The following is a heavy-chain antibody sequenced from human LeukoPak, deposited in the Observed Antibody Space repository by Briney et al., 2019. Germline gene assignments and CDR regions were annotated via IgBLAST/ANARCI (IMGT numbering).Heavy chain of an antibody. CDR1: GFTFSSYA. Sequence: GGSLRLSCAASGFTFSSYAMHWVRQAPGKGLEYVSAISSNGGSTYCANSVKGRFTISRDNSKNTLYLQMGSLRAEDMAVYYCARDRGRGVLDYWGQGTLVTVPS. V-gene: IGHV3-64*01. CDR3: ARDRGRGVLDY. J-gene: IGHJ4*02. CDR2: ISSNGGST. D-gene: IGHD1-26*01.